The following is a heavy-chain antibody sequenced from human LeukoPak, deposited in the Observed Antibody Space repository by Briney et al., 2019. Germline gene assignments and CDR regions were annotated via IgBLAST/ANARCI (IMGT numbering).Heavy chain of an antibody. CDR3: ARGRGTVDY. CDR1: GFTFSSYG. V-gene: IGHV3-33*01. CDR2: IWYDGSNK. Sequence: GGSLRLSCAASGFTFSSYGMHWVRQAPGKGLEWVAVIWYDGSNKYYVDSVKGRFTISGDNSKNTLYLQMNSLRAEDTAVYYCARGRGTVDYWGQRTLVTVSS. D-gene: IGHD3-16*01. J-gene: IGHJ4*02.